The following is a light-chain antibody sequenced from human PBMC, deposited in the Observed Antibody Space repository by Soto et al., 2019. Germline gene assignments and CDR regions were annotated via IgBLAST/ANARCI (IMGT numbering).Light chain of an antibody. CDR1: STDFVSYNR. CDR2: EAS. V-gene: IGLV2-18*02. Sequence: QSVLTQPPSVSGSPGQSVTISCTGTSTDFVSYNRVSWYQQPPGTAPKLIIYEASNRPSGVPDRFSGSKSGNTASLTISGLQAEDEADYYCFSYAGSTYVFGTGTKVTVL. CDR3: FSYAGSTYV. J-gene: IGLJ1*01.